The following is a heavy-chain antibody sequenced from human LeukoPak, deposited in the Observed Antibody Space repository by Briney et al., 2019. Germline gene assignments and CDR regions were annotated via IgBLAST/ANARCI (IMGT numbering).Heavy chain of an antibody. V-gene: IGHV4-31*03. CDR1: GGSISSGGSY. J-gene: IGHJ4*02. CDR3: ARLAPWDSSGYQDDY. Sequence: SEALSRTCTVSGGSISSGGSYWSWIRQHPGKGLEWIGYIYYSGSTYYNPSLKSRVTISIDTSKNQFSLKLSSVTAADTAVYYCARLAPWDSSGYQDDYWGQGTLVTVSS. CDR2: IYYSGST. D-gene: IGHD3-22*01.